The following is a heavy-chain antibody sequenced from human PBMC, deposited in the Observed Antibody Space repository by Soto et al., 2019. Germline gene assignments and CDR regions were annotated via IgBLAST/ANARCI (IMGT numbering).Heavy chain of an antibody. CDR2: ISSSSSYI. CDR1: GFNFCSYS. V-gene: IGHV3-21*01. J-gene: IGHJ4*02. CDR3: ARDLYDSSGYRFDY. D-gene: IGHD3-22*01. Sequence: GGSLGLSSAASGFNFCSYSMTWVRTASGKGLEWVSSISSSSSYIYYADSVKGRFTISRDNAKNSLYLQMNSLRAEDTAVYYCARDLYDSSGYRFDYWGQGTLVTVSS.